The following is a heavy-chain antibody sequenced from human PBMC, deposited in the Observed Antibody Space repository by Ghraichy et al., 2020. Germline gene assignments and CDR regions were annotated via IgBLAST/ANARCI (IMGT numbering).Heavy chain of an antibody. CDR1: GDSVSSNSAA. Sequence: SQTLSLTCAISGDSVSSNSAAWNWIRQSPSRGLEWLGRTYYRSKWYRHYAVSMKSRITINPDTSRNQFSLQLNSVTPEDTAIYFCARGGSTPLDSWGQGTWSPSPQ. CDR2: TYYRSKWYR. J-gene: IGHJ4*02. CDR3: ARGGSTPLDS. V-gene: IGHV6-1*01. D-gene: IGHD2-15*01.